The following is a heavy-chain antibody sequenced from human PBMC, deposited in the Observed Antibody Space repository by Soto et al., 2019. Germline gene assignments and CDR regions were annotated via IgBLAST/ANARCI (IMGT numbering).Heavy chain of an antibody. V-gene: IGHV1-69*13. CDR3: ARVGTYGDKTFDY. J-gene: IGHJ4*02. CDR1: GGTFSSYA. D-gene: IGHD4-17*01. CDR2: IIPIFGTA. Sequence: ASVKVSCKPSGGTFSSYAIIWVRQAPGQGLEWMGGIIPIFGTANYARKFQGRVTITADESTSTAYMELSSLRSEDTAVYYCARVGTYGDKTFDYWGQGTLVTVSS.